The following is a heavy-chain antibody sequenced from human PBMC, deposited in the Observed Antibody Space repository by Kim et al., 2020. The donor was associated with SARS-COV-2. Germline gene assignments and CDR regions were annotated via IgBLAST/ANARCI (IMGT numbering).Heavy chain of an antibody. CDR1: GVSMTRLDYY. V-gene: IGHV4-61*09. CDR2: VFADGKT. Sequence: SETLSLTCTVSGVSMTRLDYYWSWIRQPAGKGLEWLGHVFADGKTNYNPSLKSRVTISVDTSKNQFSLELKSVTAADTAIYFCAREPSGWYPFDFWGQGTQVTVSS. J-gene: IGHJ4*02. CDR3: AREPSGWYPFDF. D-gene: IGHD6-19*01.